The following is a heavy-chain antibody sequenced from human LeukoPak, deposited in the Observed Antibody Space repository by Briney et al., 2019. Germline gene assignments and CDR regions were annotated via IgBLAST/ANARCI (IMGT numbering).Heavy chain of an antibody. J-gene: IGHJ2*01. D-gene: IGHD3-3*01. CDR1: GFTFSSYV. CDR2: ISYDGSDK. Sequence: GGSLRLSCAASGFTFSSYVIHWVRQAPGKGLEWVAHISYDGSDKYYADSVKGRFTISRDNSKNTLYLQMNSLRAEDTAVYYCAKAGDFWSGYHWYFDLWGRGTLVTVSS. CDR3: AKAGDFWSGYHWYFDL. V-gene: IGHV3-30-3*01.